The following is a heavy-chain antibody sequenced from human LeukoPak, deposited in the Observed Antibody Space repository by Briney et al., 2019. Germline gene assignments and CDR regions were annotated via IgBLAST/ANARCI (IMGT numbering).Heavy chain of an antibody. CDR1: GGSISSSSYY. D-gene: IGHD2-2*01. J-gene: IGHJ4*02. V-gene: IGHV4-39*01. CDR3: ARQLGYCSSTSCYADKVAY. Sequence: SDTLSLTCTVSGGSISSSSYYWGWIRQPPGKGLEWIGSIYYSGSTYYNPSLESRVTISVDTSNNQFSLKLSSVTAADTAVYYCARQLGYCSSTSCYADKVAYWRQGTLVTVSS. CDR2: IYYSGST.